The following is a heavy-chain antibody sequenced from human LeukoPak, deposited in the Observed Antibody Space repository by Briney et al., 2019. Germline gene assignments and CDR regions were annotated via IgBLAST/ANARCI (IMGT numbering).Heavy chain of an antibody. CDR1: GGSFSGYY. CDR3: ARLVLGGSGSYYLTNYYYYYYMDV. D-gene: IGHD3-10*01. V-gene: IGHV4-39*01. CDR2: IYYSGST. J-gene: IGHJ6*03. Sequence: SETLSLTCAVYGGSFSGYYWGWIRQPPGKGLEWIGSIYYSGSTYYNPSLKSRVTISVDTSKNQFSLKLSSVTAADTAVYYCARLVLGGSGSYYLTNYYYYYYMDVWGKGTTVTISS.